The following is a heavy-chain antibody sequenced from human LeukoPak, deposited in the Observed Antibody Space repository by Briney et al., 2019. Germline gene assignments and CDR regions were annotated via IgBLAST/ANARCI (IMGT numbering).Heavy chain of an antibody. Sequence: GGSLRLSCAASGFTFSSYNINWVRQAPGKGLEWVSSISSSSSYIYYADSVEGRFTISRDNAKNSLYLQMNSLRAEDTAVYYCAKAPEVAVVPDYWGQGTLVTVSS. V-gene: IGHV3-21*01. D-gene: IGHD2-15*01. CDR2: ISSSSSYI. CDR1: GFTFSSYN. CDR3: AKAPEVAVVPDY. J-gene: IGHJ4*02.